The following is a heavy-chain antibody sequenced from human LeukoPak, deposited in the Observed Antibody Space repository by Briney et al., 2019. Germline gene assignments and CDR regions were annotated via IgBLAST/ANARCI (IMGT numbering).Heavy chain of an antibody. CDR3: AMLDYGDYDFNWFDP. V-gene: IGHV3-30*02. CDR1: GFTFSSYG. J-gene: IGHJ5*02. Sequence: PGGSLRLSCAASGFTFSSYGVHWVRQAPGKGLEWVAFIRYDGSNKYYADSVKGRFTISRDNSKNTLYLQMNSLRAEDTAVYYCAMLDYGDYDFNWFDPWGQGTLVTVSS. D-gene: IGHD4-17*01. CDR2: IRYDGSNK.